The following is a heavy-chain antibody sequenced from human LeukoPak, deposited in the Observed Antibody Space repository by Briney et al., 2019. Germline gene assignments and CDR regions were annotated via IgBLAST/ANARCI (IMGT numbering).Heavy chain of an antibody. V-gene: IGHV3-21*01. CDR2: IGSSSSYI. CDR3: AGVLGYYYYYGMDV. J-gene: IGHJ6*02. Sequence: GGSLRLSCAASGFTFSSNSMNWVRQAPGKGLEWVSSIGSSSSYIYYADSVKGRFTISRDNAKNSLYLQMNGLRAEDTAVYYCAGVLGYYYYYGMDVWGQGTTVTVSS. CDR1: GFTFSSNS.